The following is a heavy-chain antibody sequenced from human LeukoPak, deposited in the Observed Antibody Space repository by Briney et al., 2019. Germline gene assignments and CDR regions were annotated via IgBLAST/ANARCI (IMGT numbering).Heavy chain of an antibody. D-gene: IGHD2-21*02. J-gene: IGHJ4*02. CDR2: ISGSGGST. CDR1: GFTFSSYA. V-gene: IGHV3-23*01. Sequence: GGSLRLSCAASGFTFSSYAMSWVRQAPGKGLEWVSAISGSGGSTYYADSVKGRFTISRDNSKNTLYLQMNSLRAEDTAVYYCAKDLSRGGVVVTATPFDYWGQGTLVTVSS. CDR3: AKDLSRGGVVVTATPFDY.